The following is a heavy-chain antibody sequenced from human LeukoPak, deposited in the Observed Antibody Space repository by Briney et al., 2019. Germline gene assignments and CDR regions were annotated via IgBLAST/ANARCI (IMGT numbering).Heavy chain of an antibody. CDR3: ARAYYYGSGSSDYHMDV. J-gene: IGHJ6*03. Sequence: SETLSLTCTVSGGSISISSYHWGWIRQPPGKGLEWIGSIYYSGSTYYNPSLKSRVTISVDTSKNQFSLKLSSVTAADTAVYYCARAYYYGSGSSDYHMDVWGKGTMVTVSS. CDR1: GGSISISSYH. D-gene: IGHD3-10*01. CDR2: IYYSGST. V-gene: IGHV4-39*01.